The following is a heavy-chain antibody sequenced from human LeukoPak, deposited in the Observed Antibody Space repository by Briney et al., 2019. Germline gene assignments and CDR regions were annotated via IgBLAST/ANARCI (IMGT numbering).Heavy chain of an antibody. J-gene: IGHJ4*02. D-gene: IGHD1-26*01. CDR3: ARLVGARHVDY. Sequence: PSESLSLTCTVSGVSISSYYWSWIRQPPGKGLEWIGYIYYSGSTNYNPSLKSRVTISVDTSKNQFSLKLSSVTAADTAVYYCARLVGARHVDYWGQGTLVTISS. V-gene: IGHV4-59*01. CDR2: IYYSGST. CDR1: GVSISSYY.